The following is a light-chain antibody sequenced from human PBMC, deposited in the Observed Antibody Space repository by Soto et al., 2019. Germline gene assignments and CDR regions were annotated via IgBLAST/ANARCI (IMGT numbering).Light chain of an antibody. CDR2: KAS. CDR1: KSIGSW. CDR3: QQYNNDSPWT. Sequence: DIQMTQSPSTLSASVGDRVILTCRASKSIGSWLAWYQQKAGKGPKLLIYKASSLKSGVPSRFSGSGSGTEFTLTISSLQPDDFATYYCQQYNNDSPWTFGQGTKVEVK. V-gene: IGKV1-5*03. J-gene: IGKJ1*01.